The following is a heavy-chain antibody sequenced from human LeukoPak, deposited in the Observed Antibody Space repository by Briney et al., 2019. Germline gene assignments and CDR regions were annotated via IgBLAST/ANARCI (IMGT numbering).Heavy chain of an antibody. V-gene: IGHV4-61*10. CDR3: ARLSGYHWESFYDY. CDR1: GVSITSGNYC. D-gene: IGHD5-12*01. CDR2: IYCSGSP. Sequence: SETLSLTCTVSGVSITSGNYCWTWIPHPAGQGLEWRVHIYCSGSPNYNPSLKSRVTISVDPSKNQFSLKLRSVTAADTAVYYRARLSGYHWESFYDYWGQGTLVTVSS. J-gene: IGHJ4*02.